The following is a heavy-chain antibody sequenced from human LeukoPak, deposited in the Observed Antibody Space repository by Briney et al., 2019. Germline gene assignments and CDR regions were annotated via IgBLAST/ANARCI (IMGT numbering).Heavy chain of an antibody. D-gene: IGHD1-26*01. CDR1: GDSVSSNIAA. V-gene: IGHV6-1*01. J-gene: IGHJ6*03. CDR3: ARSQGDMDV. Sequence: SQTLSLTCTISGDSVSSNIAAWNWIRQSPSRGLEWLGRTHYSSRWYNDYAVSVKSRITIYADTSKNQFSLQLNSVTPKDTAVYYCARSQGDMDVWGKGTSVTVSS. CDR2: THYSSRWYN.